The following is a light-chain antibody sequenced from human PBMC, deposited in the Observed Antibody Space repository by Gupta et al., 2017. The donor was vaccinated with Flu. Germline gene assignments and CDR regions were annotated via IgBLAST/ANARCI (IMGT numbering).Light chain of an antibody. Sequence: DMVLTQSPGTLSLSPGERATLSCRASQSIHNSYLAWYQHKPGQAPRLLIYGTSNRATGIPDRFSGSGFATDFTLTISRLEPEDFAVYYCQQFNRSPNTFGQGTKLEIK. CDR3: QQFNRSPNT. CDR2: GTS. V-gene: IGKV3-20*01. J-gene: IGKJ2*01. CDR1: QSIHNSY.